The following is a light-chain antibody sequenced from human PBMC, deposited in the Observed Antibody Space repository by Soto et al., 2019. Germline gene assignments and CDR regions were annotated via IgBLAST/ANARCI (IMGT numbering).Light chain of an antibody. V-gene: IGKV1-13*02. CDR3: QQFDTYPLT. CDR2: DAS. J-gene: IGKJ5*01. Sequence: AIQLTQSPSSLSASVGDRVTITCRASQGISSAFAWYQQKPGKVPKLLIYDASSLESGVPSRFTGSGSGTDFTLTISSLQPDDFATYYCQQFDTYPLTFGRGTRLEIK. CDR1: QGISSA.